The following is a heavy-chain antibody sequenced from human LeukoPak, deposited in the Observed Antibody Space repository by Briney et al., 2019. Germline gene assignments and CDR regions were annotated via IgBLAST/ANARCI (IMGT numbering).Heavy chain of an antibody. V-gene: IGHV4-30-2*01. J-gene: IGHJ2*01. D-gene: IGHD3-10*01. CDR2: IYHSGNT. CDR1: GGSTSSHYYS. CDR3: AGDRGADWYFDL. Sequence: SETLSLTCAVSGGSTSSHYYSWSWIRQPPGKGLEWIGYIYHSGNTYYNPSLKSRVTISVDRSKNQLSLKLTSVTAADTAVYYCAGDRGADWYFDLWGRGTLVSVSS.